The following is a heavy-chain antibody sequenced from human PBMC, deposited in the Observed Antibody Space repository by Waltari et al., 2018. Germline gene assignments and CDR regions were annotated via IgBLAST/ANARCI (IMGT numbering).Heavy chain of an antibody. V-gene: IGHV3-33*01. CDR1: GFTFSSYG. J-gene: IGHJ4*02. CDR3: ARDSYYYDSSGYYHANFDY. Sequence: QVQLVESGGGVVQPGRSLRLSCAASGFTFSSYGMHWVRQAPGRGLGWLAVIWYDGSNKYYADSVKGLFTISRDNSKNTLYLQMNSLRAEDTAVYYCARDSYYYDSSGYYHANFDYWGQGTLVTVSA. D-gene: IGHD3-22*01. CDR2: IWYDGSNK.